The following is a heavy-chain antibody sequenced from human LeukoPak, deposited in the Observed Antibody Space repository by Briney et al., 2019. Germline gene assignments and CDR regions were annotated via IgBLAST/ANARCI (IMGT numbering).Heavy chain of an antibody. Sequence: PSETLSLTCTVSGGSISSYYWSWIRQPPGKGLEWIGYIYYSGSTNYNPSLKSRVTISVDTSKNQFSLKLSSVTAADTAVYYCARLLWSGANLKTANDYWGQGTLVTVSS. V-gene: IGHV4-59*01. CDR3: ARLLWSGANLKTANDY. J-gene: IGHJ4*02. CDR1: GGSISSYY. D-gene: IGHD3-10*01. CDR2: IYYSGST.